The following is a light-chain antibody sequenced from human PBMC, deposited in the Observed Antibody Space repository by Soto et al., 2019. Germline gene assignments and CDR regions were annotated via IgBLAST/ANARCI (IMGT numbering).Light chain of an antibody. Sequence: DIQVTQSPSTLSASVGDRVTITCRASQSISSWLAWYQQKPGKAPKLLIYDASSLESGVPSRFSGSGSGTEFTLTISSLQPDDFATYYCQQYNSYRWTFGQGTKV. CDR3: QQYNSYRWT. CDR1: QSISSW. J-gene: IGKJ1*01. V-gene: IGKV1-5*01. CDR2: DAS.